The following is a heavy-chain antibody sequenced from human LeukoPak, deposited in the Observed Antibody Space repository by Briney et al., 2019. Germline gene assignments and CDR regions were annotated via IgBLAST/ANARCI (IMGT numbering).Heavy chain of an antibody. Sequence: GASVKVSCKASGYTFTSYDINWVRQATGQGLEWMGWMNRNSGNTGYAQKFQGRVTITRNTSISTAYMELSSLRSEDTAVYYCARRAYYCTNGVCHRRYYYYMDVWGKGTTVTVSS. CDR1: GYTFTSYD. CDR2: MNRNSGNT. CDR3: ARRAYYCTNGVCHRRYYYYMDV. V-gene: IGHV1-8*03. J-gene: IGHJ6*03. D-gene: IGHD2-8*01.